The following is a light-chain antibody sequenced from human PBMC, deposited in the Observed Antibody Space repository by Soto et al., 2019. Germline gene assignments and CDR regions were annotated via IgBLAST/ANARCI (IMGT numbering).Light chain of an antibody. Sequence: QSVLTQPASVSGSPGQRVTISCSGSRSNIGSNNVNWYQQLPGTAPRLLTFNNHLRPSGVPDRFSGSKSGTSASLAISGLQSEDEGDYYCAAWDDSLDGYVFGTGTKVTVL. V-gene: IGLV1-44*01. CDR2: NNH. CDR3: AAWDDSLDGYV. CDR1: RSNIGSNN. J-gene: IGLJ1*01.